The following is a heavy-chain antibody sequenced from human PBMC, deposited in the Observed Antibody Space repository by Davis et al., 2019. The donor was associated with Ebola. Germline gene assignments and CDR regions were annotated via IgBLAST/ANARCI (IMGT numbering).Heavy chain of an antibody. D-gene: IGHD6-19*01. CDR2: INHSGST. J-gene: IGHJ4*02. CDR1: GGSFSGYY. CDR3: AREVAGFDY. Sequence: GSLRLSCGVYGGSFSGYYWSWIRQPPGKGLEWIGEINHSGSTNYNPSLKSRVTISVDTSKNQFSLKLSSVTAADTAVYYCAREVAGFDYWGQGTLVTVSS. V-gene: IGHV4-34*01.